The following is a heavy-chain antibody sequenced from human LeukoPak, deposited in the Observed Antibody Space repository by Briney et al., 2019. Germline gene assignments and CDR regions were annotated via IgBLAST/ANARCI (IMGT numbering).Heavy chain of an antibody. CDR3: ARGGPFRYYGMDV. V-gene: IGHV3-7*01. CDR2: IKQDGSEK. CDR1: GFTFSSYW. J-gene: IGHJ6*02. D-gene: IGHD3-10*01. Sequence: GGSLRLSCAVSGFTFSSYWMTWVRQAPGKGLEWVANIKQDGSEKYYVGAVKGRFTISRDNAKNSQYLQMNSLRAEDTAVYYCARGGPFRYYGMDVWGQGTTDTVSS.